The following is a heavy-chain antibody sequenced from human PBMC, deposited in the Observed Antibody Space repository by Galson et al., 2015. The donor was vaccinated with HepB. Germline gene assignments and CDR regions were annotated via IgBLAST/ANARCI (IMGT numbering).Heavy chain of an antibody. CDR2: ISKXGNNK. V-gene: IGHV3-30*03. CDR3: VRDLYDFVWGSFLH. CDR1: GFTFNTLD. D-gene: IGHD3-16*01. J-gene: IGHJ4*02. Sequence: SLRLSCAASGFTFNTLDIHWVRQGPGTRLEWVAVISKXGNNKYYADSVKGRFSISRDNSKNTIYLQMNSLRPEDTAVYYCVRDLYDFVWGSFLHWGQGTLVTVSS.